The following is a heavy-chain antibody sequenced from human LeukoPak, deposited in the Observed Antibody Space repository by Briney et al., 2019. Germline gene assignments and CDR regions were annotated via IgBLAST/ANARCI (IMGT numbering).Heavy chain of an antibody. D-gene: IGHD6-25*01. J-gene: IGHJ4*02. V-gene: IGHV1-69*04. CDR3: ARDQRFFDY. CDR1: GGTFSSYA. CDR2: IIPILGIA. Sequence: ASVKVSCKASGGTFSSYAISWVRQAPGQGLEWMGRIIPILGIANYVQKFQGRVTITADKSTSTAYMELSSLRSEDTAVYYCARDQRFFDYWGQGTLVTVSS.